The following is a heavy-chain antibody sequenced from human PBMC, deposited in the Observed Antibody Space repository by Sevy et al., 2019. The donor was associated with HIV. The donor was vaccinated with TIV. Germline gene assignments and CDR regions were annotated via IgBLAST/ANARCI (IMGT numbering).Heavy chain of an antibody. CDR2: IYPGDSDT. J-gene: IGHJ5*02. CDR3: ARHPHSPTGNNWFDP. Sequence: GESLKISCKGSGYSFTSYWIGWVRQMPGKGLEWMGIIYPGDSDTRYSPSFQGQVTISADKSISTAYLQWSSLKASDTAMYYCARHPHSPTGNNWFDPWGQGTLVTVSS. V-gene: IGHV5-51*01. CDR1: GYSFTSYW.